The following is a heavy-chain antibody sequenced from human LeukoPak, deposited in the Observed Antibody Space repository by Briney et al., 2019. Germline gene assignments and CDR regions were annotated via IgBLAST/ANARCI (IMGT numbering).Heavy chain of an antibody. D-gene: IGHD2-15*01. V-gene: IGHV3-30*03. Sequence: GGSLRLSCAASGFTFSSYDMHWVRQAPGKGLEWVAVISFDGSNKYYADSVKGRFTISRDNAKNSLFLQMNSLRAEDTAVYYCARVLRYCSGGNCYSGGLGYMDVWGKGTTVTISS. CDR2: ISFDGSNK. CDR1: GFTFSSYD. CDR3: ARVLRYCSGGNCYSGGLGYMDV. J-gene: IGHJ6*03.